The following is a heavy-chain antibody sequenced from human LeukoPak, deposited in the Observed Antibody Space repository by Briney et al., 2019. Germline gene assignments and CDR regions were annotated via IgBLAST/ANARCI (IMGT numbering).Heavy chain of an antibody. CDR2: IYYSGST. D-gene: IGHD2-2*01. CDR1: GGSISSSSYY. CDR3: AEGLGSAALSS. J-gene: IGHJ5*02. Sequence: SETLSLTCTVSGGSISSSSYYWGWIRQPPGKGLEWIGSIYYSGSTYYNPSLKSRVAMSLDKSKNHFSLSLTSVTAADTAVYYCAEGLGSAALSSWGQGTLVTVSS. V-gene: IGHV4-39*07.